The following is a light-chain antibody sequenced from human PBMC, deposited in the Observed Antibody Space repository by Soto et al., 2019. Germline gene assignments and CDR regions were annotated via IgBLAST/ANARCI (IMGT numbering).Light chain of an antibody. V-gene: IGLV1-40*01. J-gene: IGLJ3*02. CDR3: QAYDYSLTASV. CDR2: GNR. CDR1: SSNLGAGYD. Sequence: QSALTQPPSVSGAPGQRVTLSCTGNSSNLGAGYDVHWYQHLPGAAPKLVIFGNRNRPSGVPERFSGSKSGTSASLAITGLQAEDEADYYCQAYDYSLTASVFGGGTKLTVL.